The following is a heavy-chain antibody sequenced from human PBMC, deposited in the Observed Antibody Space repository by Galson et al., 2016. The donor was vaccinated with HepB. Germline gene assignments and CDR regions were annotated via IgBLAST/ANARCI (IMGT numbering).Heavy chain of an antibody. CDR3: AKGQGGYSVF. CDR1: GFSFNDYA. V-gene: IGHV3-23*01. CDR2: ISRSGDVP. D-gene: IGHD5/OR15-5a*01. J-gene: IGHJ4*02. Sequence: SLRLSCAGSGFSFNDYAMNWVRQAPGTGLEWVSGISRSGDVPYYADSVKGRFRISRDNARSTVYLEMNSLRVDDSAVYYCAKGQGGYSVFWGQGMLVSVSS.